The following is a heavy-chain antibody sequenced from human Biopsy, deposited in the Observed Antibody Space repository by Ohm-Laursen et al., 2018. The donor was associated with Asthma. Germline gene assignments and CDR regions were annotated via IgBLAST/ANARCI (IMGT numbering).Heavy chain of an antibody. D-gene: IGHD1-26*01. J-gene: IGHJ4*02. CDR1: GFTFSNYY. V-gene: IGHV3-30*18. CDR2: ISFDGSNK. CDR3: AKDVFPGWELRRGPDY. Sequence: SLRLSCAASGFTFSNYYMNWVRQAPGKGLDWVAVISFDGSNKNYTDSVKGRFTTSRDNSRNTLHLQMNSLRAEDTAVYYCAKDVFPGWELRRGPDYWGQGTLVTVSS.